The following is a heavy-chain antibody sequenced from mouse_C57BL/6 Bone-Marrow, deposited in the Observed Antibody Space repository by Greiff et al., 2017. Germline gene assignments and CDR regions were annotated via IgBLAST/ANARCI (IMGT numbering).Heavy chain of an antibody. J-gene: IGHJ1*03. CDR2: ISSGSSTI. CDR3: ARPYDDRYFDV. V-gene: IGHV5-17*01. D-gene: IGHD2-12*01. Sequence: EVKLVESGGGLVKPGGSLKLSCAASGFTFSDYGMHWVRQAPEKGLEWVAYISSGSSTIYYADTVKGRFTISRDNAKNTLFLQMTSLRSEDTAMYYCARPYDDRYFDVWGTGTTVTVSS. CDR1: GFTFSDYG.